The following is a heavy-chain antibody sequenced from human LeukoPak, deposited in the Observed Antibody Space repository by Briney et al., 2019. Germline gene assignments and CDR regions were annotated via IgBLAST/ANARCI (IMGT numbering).Heavy chain of an antibody. Sequence: GGSLRLSCAASGFTFSTYWMSWVRQAPGKGLEWVANMKQDGSEKYYVDSVEGRFTISRDNAKNSLYLQMNSLRAEDSAVYYCARGKIYGDSYFDYWGQGTLVAVSS. CDR2: MKQDGSEK. J-gene: IGHJ4*02. CDR1: GFTFSTYW. V-gene: IGHV3-7*01. CDR3: ARGKIYGDSYFDY. D-gene: IGHD4-17*01.